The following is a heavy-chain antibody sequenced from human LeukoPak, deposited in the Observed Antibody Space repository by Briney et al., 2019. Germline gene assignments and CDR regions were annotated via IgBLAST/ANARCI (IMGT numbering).Heavy chain of an antibody. CDR2: IYTGGTT. D-gene: IGHD6-19*01. Sequence: GGSLRLSCAAPGFSVSSNYMNWVRQAPGKGLEWVSAIYTGGTTYYADSVKGRFTISRDNSKNTLYLQMNNLRAEDSALYFCARDKLGSGYASDFDYWGQGTLVTVSS. J-gene: IGHJ4*02. CDR3: ARDKLGSGYASDFDY. V-gene: IGHV3-66*02. CDR1: GFSVSSNY.